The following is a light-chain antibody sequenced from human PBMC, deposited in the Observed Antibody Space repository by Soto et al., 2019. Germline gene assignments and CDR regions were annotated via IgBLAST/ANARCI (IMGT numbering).Light chain of an antibody. CDR1: SSDVGGFNY. V-gene: IGLV2-14*03. CDR3: KSYTSSSTYV. Sequence: QSALTQPASVSGSPGQSITISCTGTSSDVGGFNYVSWYQQHPGKAPKLMIYDVTNRPSGVSYRFSGSKSGNTASLTISGLQAEDEADYYCKSYTSSSTYVFGTGTKLIVL. CDR2: DVT. J-gene: IGLJ1*01.